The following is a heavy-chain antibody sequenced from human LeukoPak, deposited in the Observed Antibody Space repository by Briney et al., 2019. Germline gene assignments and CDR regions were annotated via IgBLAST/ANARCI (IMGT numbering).Heavy chain of an antibody. CDR2: IKQDGSEK. CDR1: GFTFSSYW. D-gene: IGHD3-3*01. V-gene: IGHV3-7*01. Sequence: GGSLRLSCAASGFTFSSYWMSWVRQAPGKGLEWVANIKQDGSEKYYVDSVKGRFTISRDNAKNSLYLQMNSLRAGDTAVYYCARRITIFGVAYDYWGQGTLVTVSS. J-gene: IGHJ4*02. CDR3: ARRITIFGVAYDY.